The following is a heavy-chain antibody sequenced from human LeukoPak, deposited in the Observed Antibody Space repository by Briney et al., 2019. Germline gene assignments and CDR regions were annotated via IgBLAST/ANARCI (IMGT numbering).Heavy chain of an antibody. V-gene: IGHV3-23*01. D-gene: IGHD3-22*01. CDR3: AKAGSYSDISVYPLASFDF. CDR2: ISASGGSA. CDR1: GFTFSNSD. J-gene: IGHJ3*01. Sequence: QPEGSLRLSCAASGFTFSNSDMNWVRQAPGKGLEWVSFISASGGSAHYADSVRGRFTISRDNSKNTLYLQMNSLRAEDTAVYYCAKAGSYSDISVYPLASFDFWGQGTMVTVSS.